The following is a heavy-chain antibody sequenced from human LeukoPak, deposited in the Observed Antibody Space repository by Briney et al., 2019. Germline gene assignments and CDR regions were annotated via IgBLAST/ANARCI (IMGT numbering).Heavy chain of an antibody. J-gene: IGHJ6*03. CDR1: GYTFTGYY. V-gene: IGHV1-2*02. Sequence: ASVKVSCKASGYTFTGYYMHWVRQAPGQGLEWMGWINPNSGGTNYAQKFQGRVTMTRDTSISTAYMELSRLRSDDTAVYYCARAFYDILTGNYYYYYMDVWGKGTTVTISS. D-gene: IGHD3-9*01. CDR2: INPNSGGT. CDR3: ARAFYDILTGNYYYYYMDV.